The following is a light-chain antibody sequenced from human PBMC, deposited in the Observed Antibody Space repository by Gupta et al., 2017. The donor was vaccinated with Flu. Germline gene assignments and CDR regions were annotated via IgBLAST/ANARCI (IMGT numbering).Light chain of an antibody. Sequence: EEDTPSCRGSRSIYSTYLAWCQQKPGQAPRLLIYDASSRATGVPDRFSGSGCVRDFTLTISRLEPEDFAVYFCQQYCNSPDTFGQGTKVEIK. V-gene: IGKV3-20*01. CDR1: RSIYSTY. CDR3: QQYCNSPDT. CDR2: DAS. J-gene: IGKJ2*01.